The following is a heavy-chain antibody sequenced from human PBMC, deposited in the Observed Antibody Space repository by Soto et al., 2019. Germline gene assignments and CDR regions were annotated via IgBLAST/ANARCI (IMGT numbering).Heavy chain of an antibody. J-gene: IGHJ3*02. V-gene: IGHV3-49*04. CDR3: TRGVMDIVVVPAAISAFDI. CDR1: GFTFGDYA. D-gene: IGHD2-2*02. Sequence: GGSLRLSCTASGFTFGDYAMSWVRQAPGKGLEWVGFIRSKAYGGTTEYAASVKGRFTISRDDSKSIAYLQMNSLKTEDTAVYYCTRGVMDIVVVPAAISAFDIWGQGTMVTVSS. CDR2: IRSKAYGGTT.